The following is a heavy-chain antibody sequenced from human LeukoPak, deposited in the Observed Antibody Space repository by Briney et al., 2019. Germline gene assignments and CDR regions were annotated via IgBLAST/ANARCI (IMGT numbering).Heavy chain of an antibody. D-gene: IGHD5-18*01. CDR2: ISTYNGNT. V-gene: IGHV1-18*01. CDR3: ARDYSGSDYGYGGTRGVPFDY. Sequence: GASVKVSCKASGYTFTSHGINWVRQAPGQRLEWMGYISTYNGNTNYAQKYQGRVTMTTDTSTSTAYMKWRSLRSDDTAVYYCARDYSGSDYGYGGTRGVPFDYWGQGTLVTVSS. CDR1: GYTFTSHG. J-gene: IGHJ4*02.